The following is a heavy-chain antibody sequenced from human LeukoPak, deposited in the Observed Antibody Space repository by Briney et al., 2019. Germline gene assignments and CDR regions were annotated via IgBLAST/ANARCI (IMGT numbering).Heavy chain of an antibody. D-gene: IGHD1-26*01. CDR3: ARLDVGLDAFDI. V-gene: IGHV4-59*08. CDR1: GGSISSYY. J-gene: IGHJ3*02. CDR2: IYYSGST. Sequence: SETLSLTCTVSGGSISSYYWSWIRQPPGKGLEWIGYIYYSGSTNYNPSLKSRVTISVDTSKNQFSLKLSSVTAADTAVYYCARLDVGLDAFDIWGQGTMVTVSS.